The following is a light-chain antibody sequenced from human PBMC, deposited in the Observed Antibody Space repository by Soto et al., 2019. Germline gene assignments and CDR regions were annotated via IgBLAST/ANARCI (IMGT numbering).Light chain of an antibody. CDR2: YDS. J-gene: IGLJ2*01. Sequence: SYELTQPPSVSVAPGQTARITCGGNNSGSKSGHWYRQKPGQAPVLVVYYDSERPSGIPERFSGANSGDTATLTISRVEAGDEADYYCQVWDSSSDRRVVFGGGTKRTVL. CDR3: QVWDSSSDRRVV. V-gene: IGLV3-21*02. CDR1: NSGSKS.